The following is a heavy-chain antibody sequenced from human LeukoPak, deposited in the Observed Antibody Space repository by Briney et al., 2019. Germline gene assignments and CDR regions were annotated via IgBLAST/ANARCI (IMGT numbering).Heavy chain of an antibody. V-gene: IGHV4-59*01. Sequence: PSENLSLTCTVSGGSISSYYWSWIRQPPGKGLEWIGYIYYSGTTNYNPSLKSRVTISVDTSKNQFSLKLSSVTAADTAVYYCARDRNNWNEHDAFDIWGQGTIVTVSS. J-gene: IGHJ3*02. CDR2: IYYSGTT. CDR1: GGSISSYY. D-gene: IGHD1-1*01. CDR3: ARDRNNWNEHDAFDI.